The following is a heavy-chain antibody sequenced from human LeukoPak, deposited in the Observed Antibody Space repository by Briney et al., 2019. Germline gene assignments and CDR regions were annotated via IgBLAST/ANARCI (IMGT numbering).Heavy chain of an antibody. CDR1: GASISGGVYY. CDR3: ASSRWDQPYYYYYYMDV. J-gene: IGHJ6*03. V-gene: IGHV4-61*02. D-gene: IGHD1-26*01. Sequence: PSETLSLTCTVPGASISGGVYYWNWIRQPAGRGLKWIGRVYTGGSTNYNSFLKSRITISVDTSKNQFSLKLSSVTAADTAVYYCASSRWDQPYYYYYYMDVWGKGTTVTVSS. CDR2: VYTGGST.